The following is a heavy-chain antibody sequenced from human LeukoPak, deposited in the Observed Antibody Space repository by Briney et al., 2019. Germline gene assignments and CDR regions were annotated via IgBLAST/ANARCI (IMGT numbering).Heavy chain of an antibody. CDR2: IRNDGSNK. CDR1: GFIFSSYG. Sequence: GGSLRLSCAASGFIFSSYGMHWVRQAPGKGLEWVAFIRNDGSNKYYADSVKGRFTISRDNAKNSLYLQMNSLRAEDTAVYYCARDVSSGWYRYYYYYMDVWGKGTTATVSS. J-gene: IGHJ6*03. CDR3: ARDVSSGWYRYYYYYMDV. D-gene: IGHD6-19*01. V-gene: IGHV3-30*02.